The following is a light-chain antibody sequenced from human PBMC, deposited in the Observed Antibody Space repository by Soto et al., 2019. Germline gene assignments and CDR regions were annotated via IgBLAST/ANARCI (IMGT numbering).Light chain of an antibody. CDR1: RSNIGSNY. CDR3: AAWDDSLSGLYV. J-gene: IGLJ1*01. V-gene: IGLV1-47*02. Sequence: QSVLTQPPSASGTPGQRVTISCSGSRSNIGSNYVYWYQQLPATAPKLLIYSNNQRPSGVPDRFSGSKSGTSASLAISGLRSEDEADYYCAAWDDSLSGLYVFGTGTKVTVL. CDR2: SNN.